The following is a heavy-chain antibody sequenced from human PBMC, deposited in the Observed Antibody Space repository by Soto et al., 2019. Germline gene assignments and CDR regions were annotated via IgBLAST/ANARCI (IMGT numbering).Heavy chain of an antibody. D-gene: IGHD4-17*01. CDR1: GGSISSYY. CDR3: ARTPTVGTYYFGY. CDR2: IYYSGNT. Sequence: SETLSLTCTVCGGSISSYYWSWIRQPPGKGLEWIGYIYYSGNTNYNPSLKSRVTISVDTSKNQFSLKLSSVTAADTAVYYCARTPTVGTYYFGYWGQGTLVTVSS. J-gene: IGHJ4*02. V-gene: IGHV4-59*01.